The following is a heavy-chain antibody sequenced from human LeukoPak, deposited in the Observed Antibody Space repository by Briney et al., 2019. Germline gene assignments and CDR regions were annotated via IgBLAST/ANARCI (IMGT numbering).Heavy chain of an antibody. D-gene: IGHD2/OR15-2a*01. CDR3: ARENINAFDI. V-gene: IGHV3-48*01. J-gene: IGHJ3*02. Sequence: QPGGSLRLSCAASGFTFSSYSLNWVRQAPGKGLEWLSYISSRGSIIYYADSEKGRFTISRDNAKNSLYLQMNSLRAEDTAVYYCARENINAFDIWGQGTMVTVSS. CDR1: GFTFSSYS. CDR2: ISSRGSII.